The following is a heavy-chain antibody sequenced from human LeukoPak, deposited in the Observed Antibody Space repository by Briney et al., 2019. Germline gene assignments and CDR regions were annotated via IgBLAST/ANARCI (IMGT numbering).Heavy chain of an antibody. CDR1: GFTFSNYA. CDR3: ARDSRNQDDY. CDR2: IKQDGSEK. D-gene: IGHD1-14*01. V-gene: IGHV3-7*01. J-gene: IGHJ4*02. Sequence: PGGSLRLSCAASGFTFSNYAMSWVRQAPGKGLEWVANIKQDGSEKYYVDSVKGRFTISRDNAKNSLYLQMNSLRAEDTAVYYCARDSRNQDDYWGQGTLVTVSS.